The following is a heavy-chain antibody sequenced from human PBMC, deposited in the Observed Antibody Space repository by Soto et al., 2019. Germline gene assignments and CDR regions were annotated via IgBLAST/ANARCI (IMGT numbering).Heavy chain of an antibody. J-gene: IGHJ3*02. Sequence: QVQLQESGPGLLKPSETLSLTCTVSGGSISSYYWSWIRQPPGRGLEWIGYIYYSGSTNYNPSLKSRVTISVDTSKNQFSLKLSSVTAADTAVYYCARHEFTMIVWAFDIWGQGTMVTVSS. D-gene: IGHD3-22*01. CDR3: ARHEFTMIVWAFDI. V-gene: IGHV4-59*08. CDR1: GGSISSYY. CDR2: IYYSGST.